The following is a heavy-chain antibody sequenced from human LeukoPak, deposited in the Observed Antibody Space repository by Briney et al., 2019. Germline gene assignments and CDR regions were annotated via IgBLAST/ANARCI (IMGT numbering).Heavy chain of an antibody. CDR1: GGTFSSYA. Sequence: SVKVSCKASGGTFSSYAISWVRQAPGQGLEWMGRIIPIFGTANYAQKFQGRVTITTDESTSTAYMELSSLRSEDTAVHYCARHLLIHYDSSGLDYWGQGTLVTVSS. CDR2: IIPIFGTA. D-gene: IGHD3-22*01. J-gene: IGHJ4*02. CDR3: ARHLLIHYDSSGLDY. V-gene: IGHV1-69*05.